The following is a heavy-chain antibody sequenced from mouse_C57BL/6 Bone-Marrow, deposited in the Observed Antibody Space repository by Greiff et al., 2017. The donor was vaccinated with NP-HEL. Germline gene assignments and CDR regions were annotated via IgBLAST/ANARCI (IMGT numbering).Heavy chain of an antibody. CDR1: GFTFTDYY. J-gene: IGHJ4*01. D-gene: IGHD1-1*01. CDR2: IRNKANGYTT. V-gene: IGHV7-3*01. Sequence: EVKLMESGGGLVQPGGSLSLSCAASGFTFTDYYMSWVRQPPGKALEWLGFIRNKANGYTTEYSASVKGRFTISRDNSQSILYLQMNALRAEDSATYSCARPITTVPHYYAMDYWGQGTSVTVSS. CDR3: ARPITTVPHYYAMDY.